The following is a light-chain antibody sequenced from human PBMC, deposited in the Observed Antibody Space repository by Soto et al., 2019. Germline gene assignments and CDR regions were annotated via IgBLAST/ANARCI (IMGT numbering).Light chain of an antibody. J-gene: IGKJ1*01. CDR3: QQYGFPPWT. Sequence: EIVLTQSPGTLSLSAGERATLYCEASQSVYSSHLAWYQQKPGQSPRLLIYGAVSRATGIPARFSGSASGTEFTLSISRLESEDSAVYYCQQYGFPPWTFGQGTKVEV. V-gene: IGKV3-20*01. CDR1: QSVYSSH. CDR2: GAV.